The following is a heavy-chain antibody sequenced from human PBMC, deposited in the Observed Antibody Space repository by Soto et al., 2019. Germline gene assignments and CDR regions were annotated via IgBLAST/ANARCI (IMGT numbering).Heavy chain of an antibody. CDR3: AGGGYCTGGGCSRHYFDS. Sequence: ESLKISCEGSGYIFASSWIGWVRQMPGKGLEWLGIIYFGDSDARYSPSFQGQVTISADKSISTAYLQWSSLKASDTAIFYCAGGGYCTGGGCSRHYFDSWGQGTLVTVSS. V-gene: IGHV5-51*01. D-gene: IGHD2-15*01. CDR2: IYFGDSDA. J-gene: IGHJ4*02. CDR1: GYIFASSW.